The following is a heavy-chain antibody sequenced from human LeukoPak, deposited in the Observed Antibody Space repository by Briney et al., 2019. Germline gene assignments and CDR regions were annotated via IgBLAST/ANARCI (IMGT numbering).Heavy chain of an antibody. V-gene: IGHV3-7*01. Sequence: GGSLRLSCAASRFTFSSYWMSWVRQAPGKWLEWVANIKEDGSEKYYVDSVKGRFTISRDNAKNSLYLQMNSLRAEDTAVYYCARVRWELLHRGQGTLVTVYS. D-gene: IGHD1-26*01. CDR2: IKEDGSEK. J-gene: IGHJ4*02. CDR1: RFTFSSYW. CDR3: ARVRWELLH.